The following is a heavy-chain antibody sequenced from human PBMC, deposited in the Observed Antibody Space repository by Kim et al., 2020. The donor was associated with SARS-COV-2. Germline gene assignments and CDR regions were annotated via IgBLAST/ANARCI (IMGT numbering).Heavy chain of an antibody. J-gene: IGHJ5*02. V-gene: IGHV3-9*01. CDR2: ISWNSGSI. CDR3: AKAGDGREWQENWFDP. D-gene: IGHD4-17*01. Sequence: GGSLRLSCAASGFTFGDYAMHWVRQAPGKGLEWVSGISWNSGSIGYADSVKGRFTISRDNAKNSLYLQMNSLRAEDTALYYCAKAGDGREWQENWFDPWGQGTLVTVSS. CDR1: GFTFGDYA.